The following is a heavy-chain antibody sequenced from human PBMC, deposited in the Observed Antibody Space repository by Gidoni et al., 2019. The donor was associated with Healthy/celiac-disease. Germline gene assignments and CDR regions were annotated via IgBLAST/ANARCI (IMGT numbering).Heavy chain of an antibody. D-gene: IGHD3-22*01. CDR3: AREAIYYDSSGHHAFDI. Sequence: EVQLVESGGGLVQPGGSLRLSCAASGFTFSSYSMNWVRQAPGKGLEWVSYISSSSSTIYYADSVKGRFTISRDNAKNSLYLQMNSLRDEDTAVYYCAREAIYYDSSGHHAFDIWGQGTMVTVSS. V-gene: IGHV3-48*02. CDR2: ISSSSSTI. J-gene: IGHJ3*02. CDR1: GFTFSSYS.